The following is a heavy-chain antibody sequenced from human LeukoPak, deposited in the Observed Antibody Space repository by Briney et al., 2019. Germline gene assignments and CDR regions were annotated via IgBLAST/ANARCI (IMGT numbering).Heavy chain of an antibody. J-gene: IGHJ4*02. CDR3: AKDSSYGSGSFHFDY. Sequence: GGSLRLSCAASGFTFSSYAMSWVRQAPGKGLEWVSAISGSGGSTYYADSVKGRFTISRDNSKNTLYLQMNSLRAEDTAVYCCAKDSSYGSGSFHFDYWGQGTLVTVSS. V-gene: IGHV3-23*01. CDR1: GFTFSSYA. D-gene: IGHD3-10*01. CDR2: ISGSGGST.